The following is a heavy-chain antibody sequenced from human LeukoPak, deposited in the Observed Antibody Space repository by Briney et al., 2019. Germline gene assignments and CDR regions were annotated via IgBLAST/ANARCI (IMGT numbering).Heavy chain of an antibody. J-gene: IGHJ4*02. D-gene: IGHD5-18*01. V-gene: IGHV4-34*01. CDR1: GGSFSGYY. CDR3: ARGEYSYPFDY. CDR2: INHSGST. Sequence: PSETLSLACAVYGGSFSGYYWSWIRQPPGKGLEWIGEINHSGSTNYNPSLKSRVTISVDTSKNQFSLKLSSVTAADTAVYYCARGEYSYPFDYWGQGTLVTVSS.